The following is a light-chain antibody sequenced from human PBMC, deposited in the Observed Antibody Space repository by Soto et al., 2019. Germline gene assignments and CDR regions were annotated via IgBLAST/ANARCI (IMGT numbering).Light chain of an antibody. CDR3: RQLNSYPFLT. J-gene: IGKJ4*01. Sequence: DIQLTQSPSFLSASVGDRVTITCRASQGISSYLAWYQQKPGKAPKLLIYAASTLQSGVPSRFSGSGSGTEFTLTISILQPEDFATYYCRQLNSYPFLTFGGGTQVEIK. V-gene: IGKV1-9*01. CDR2: AAS. CDR1: QGISSY.